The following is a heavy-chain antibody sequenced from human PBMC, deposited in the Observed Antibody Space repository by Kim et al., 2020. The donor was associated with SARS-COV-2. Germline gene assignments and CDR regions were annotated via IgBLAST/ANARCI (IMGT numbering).Heavy chain of an antibody. CDR1: GFTFSDYY. CDR3: ARVGLVSSVVDAFDI. J-gene: IGHJ3*02. CDR2: ISTSSSYT. D-gene: IGHD6-19*01. V-gene: IGHV3-11*05. Sequence: GGSLRLSCAASGFTFSDYYMSWIRQAPGKGLEWVSYISTSSSYTDYADSVKGRFTISRDNAGGSLYLQMNSLRAEDTAVYYCARVGLVSSVVDAFDIWG.